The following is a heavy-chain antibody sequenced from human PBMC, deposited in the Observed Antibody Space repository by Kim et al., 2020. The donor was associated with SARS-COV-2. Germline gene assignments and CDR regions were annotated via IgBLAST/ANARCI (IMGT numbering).Heavy chain of an antibody. CDR1: GYTFTSYG. J-gene: IGHJ6*02. CDR2: ISAYNGNT. CDR3: ARDQRHDFWSGYYWFHYYGMDV. D-gene: IGHD3-3*01. V-gene: IGHV1-18*01. Sequence: ASVKVSCKASGYTFTSYGISWVRQAPGQGLEWMGWISAYNGNTNYAQKLQGRVTMTTDTSTSTAYMELRSLRSDDTAVYYCARDQRHDFWSGYYWFHYYGMDVWGQGTTVTVSS.